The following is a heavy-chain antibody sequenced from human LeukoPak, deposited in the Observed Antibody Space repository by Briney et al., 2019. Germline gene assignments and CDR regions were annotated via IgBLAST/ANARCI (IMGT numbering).Heavy chain of an antibody. V-gene: IGHV3-30-3*01. Sequence: PGGSLRLSCAASGFTFSSYAMHWVRQAPGEGLEWVASISYDGNNQFYADSVKGRFTISRDNSKNTLYLQMNSLRAEDTAVYYCARGWIVVMTAEYFQHWGQGTLVTVSS. D-gene: IGHD2-21*02. CDR1: GFTFSSYA. CDR2: ISYDGNNQ. CDR3: ARGWIVVMTAEYFQH. J-gene: IGHJ1*01.